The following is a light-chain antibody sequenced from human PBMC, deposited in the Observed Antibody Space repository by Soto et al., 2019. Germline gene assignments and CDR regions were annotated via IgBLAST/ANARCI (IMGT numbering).Light chain of an antibody. CDR1: SSDVGGYDY. Sequence: QSALTQPASVSGSPGQSIAISCTGTSSDVGGYDYVSWYQQHPDKAPKLMIYEVTKRPSGVSNRFSGSKSGNTASLTISGLQPEDEADYYCSSHASGNTRVFGSGTKLPVL. V-gene: IGLV2-14*01. CDR2: EVT. J-gene: IGLJ1*01. CDR3: SSHASGNTRV.